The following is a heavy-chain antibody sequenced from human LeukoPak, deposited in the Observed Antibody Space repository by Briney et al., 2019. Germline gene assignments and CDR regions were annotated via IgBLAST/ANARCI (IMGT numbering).Heavy chain of an antibody. CDR2: ISFDGNNK. J-gene: IGHJ4*02. D-gene: IGHD3-22*01. Sequence: GGSLRLSCAPSGFTFSNYATQWVREAPGRGLEWVAAISFDGNNKYYAESVKGRFTISRDNSKNTLYLKMNSLRAEDTAVYYCARGPRFAIRLIVVVTKGHFDYWGQGTLVTVSS. CDR1: GFTFSNYA. CDR3: ARGPRFAIRLIVVVTKGHFDY. V-gene: IGHV3-30*04.